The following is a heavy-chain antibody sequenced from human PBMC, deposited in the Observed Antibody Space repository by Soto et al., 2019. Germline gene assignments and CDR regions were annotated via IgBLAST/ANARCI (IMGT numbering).Heavy chain of an antibody. D-gene: IGHD3-10*01. CDR3: AKDRGGYCGSGSYGGLDY. V-gene: IGHV3-23*01. J-gene: IGHJ4*02. Sequence: EVQLLESGGGLVQPGGSLRLSCAASGFTFSSYAMSWVRQAPGKGLEWVSAISGSGGSTYYADSVKGRFTISRDNSKNTLYLQMNSLRAEDTAVYYWAKDRGGYCGSGSYGGLDYWGQGTLVTVSS. CDR2: ISGSGGST. CDR1: GFTFSSYA.